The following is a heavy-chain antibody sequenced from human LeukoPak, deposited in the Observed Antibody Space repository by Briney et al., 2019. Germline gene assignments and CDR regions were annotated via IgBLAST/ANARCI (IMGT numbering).Heavy chain of an antibody. V-gene: IGHV3-66*01. Sequence: GGSLRLSCAASGFTVSSNYMSWVRQAPGKGLEWVSVIYSGGSTYYADSVKGRFTISRDNAKNSLYLQMNSLRAEDTAVYYCARSAMVRGVIGQFDYWGQGTLVTVSS. D-gene: IGHD3-10*01. J-gene: IGHJ4*02. CDR3: ARSAMVRGVIGQFDY. CDR2: IYSGGST. CDR1: GFTVSSNY.